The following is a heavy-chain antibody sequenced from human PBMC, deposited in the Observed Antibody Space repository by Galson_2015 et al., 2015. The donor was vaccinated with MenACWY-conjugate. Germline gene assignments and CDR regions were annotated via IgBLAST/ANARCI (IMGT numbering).Heavy chain of an antibody. CDR3: AKIVRHPVAPYFDS. CDR2: LYDDGTS. D-gene: IGHD2-21*01. CDR1: GFSVTSHF. Sequence: SLRLSCAASGFSVTSHFMGWVRQAPGKGLEWVALLYDDGTSRYADSVKGRFTISRDTLRNSLSLQMHGLRAEDTAMYFCAKIVRHPVAPYFDSWGQGALVLVSS. V-gene: IGHV3-53*01. J-gene: IGHJ4*02.